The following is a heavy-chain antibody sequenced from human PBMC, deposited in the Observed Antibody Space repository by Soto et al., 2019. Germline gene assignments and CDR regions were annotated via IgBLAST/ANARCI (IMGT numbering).Heavy chain of an antibody. CDR2: IIPILGIA. D-gene: IGHD3-10*01. CDR1: GGTFSSYT. J-gene: IGHJ3*02. Sequence: GASVKVSCKASGGTFSSYTISWVRQAPGQGLEWMGRIIPILGIANYAQKFQGRVTITADKSTSTAYMELSSLRSEDTAVYYCERGGHYGSGTHAFDIWGQGTMVTVSS. V-gene: IGHV1-69*02. CDR3: ERGGHYGSGTHAFDI.